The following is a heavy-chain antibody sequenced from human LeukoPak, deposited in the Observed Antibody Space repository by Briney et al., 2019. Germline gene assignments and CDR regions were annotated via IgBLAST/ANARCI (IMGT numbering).Heavy chain of an antibody. CDR3: ARSGYSYGFAFDI. CDR1: GGTFSSYA. CDR2: IIPILGIA. J-gene: IGHJ3*02. Sequence: ASVKVSCKASGGTFSSYAISWVRQAPGQGLEWMGRIIPILGIANYAQKFQGRVTITADKSTSTAYMELSSLRSEDTAVYYCARSGYSYGFAFDIWDQGTMVTVSS. V-gene: IGHV1-69*04. D-gene: IGHD5-18*01.